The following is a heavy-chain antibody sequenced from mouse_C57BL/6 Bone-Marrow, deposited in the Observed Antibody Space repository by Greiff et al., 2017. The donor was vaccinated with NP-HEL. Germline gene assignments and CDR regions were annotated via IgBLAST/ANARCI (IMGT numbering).Heavy chain of an antibody. D-gene: IGHD1-1*01. J-gene: IGHJ4*01. Sequence: QVQLKESGPGLVQPSQSLSITCTVSGFSLTSYGVHWVRQSPGKGLEWLGVIWSGGSTDYNAAFISRLSISQDNSKSQVFFKMNSLQADDTAIYYCAGYYYGSSLYYAMDYWGQGTSVTVSS. CDR3: AGYYYGSSLYYAMDY. CDR2: IWSGGST. CDR1: GFSLTSYG. V-gene: IGHV2-2*01.